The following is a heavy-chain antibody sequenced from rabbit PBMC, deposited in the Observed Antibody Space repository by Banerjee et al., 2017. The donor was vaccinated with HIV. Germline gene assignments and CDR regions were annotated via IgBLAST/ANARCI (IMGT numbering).Heavy chain of an antibody. Sequence: QEQLVESGGGLVQPEGSLTLTCKASGFDFTNNAMCWVRQAPGKGLEWIASIDTGDGSTYYASWAKGRFTISKTSSTTVTLQMTSLTVADTATYFCARSYDAYADYLKLWGPGTLVTVS. CDR1: GFDFTNNA. J-gene: IGHJ4*01. V-gene: IGHV1S47*01. D-gene: IGHD2-1*01. CDR2: IDTGDGST. CDR3: ARSYDAYADYLKL.